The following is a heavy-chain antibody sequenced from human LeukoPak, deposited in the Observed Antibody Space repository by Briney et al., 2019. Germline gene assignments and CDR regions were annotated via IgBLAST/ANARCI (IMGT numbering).Heavy chain of an antibody. CDR1: GYRFTSYW. CDR3: ARCVPEGTTTGFDY. J-gene: IGHJ4*02. D-gene: IGHD1-7*01. CDR2: IYPGDSDT. Sequence: RGESLKISCKGSGYRFTSYWIGWVRQVPGKGLEWMGIIYPGDSDTRHSPSFQGQVTISADKSISTAYLQWSSLKASDTAMYYCARCVPEGTTTGFDYWGQGTLVTVSS. V-gene: IGHV5-51*01.